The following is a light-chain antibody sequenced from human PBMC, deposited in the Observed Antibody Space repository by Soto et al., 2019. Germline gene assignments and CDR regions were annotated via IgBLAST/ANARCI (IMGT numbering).Light chain of an antibody. Sequence: LTQPASVSGSPGQSITISCTGTSSDVGSYNLVSWYQQHPGKAPKLMIYEGSKRPSGVSNRFSGSKSGNTASLTISGLQAEDEADYYCCSYAGSRVFGTGTKVTVL. J-gene: IGLJ1*01. CDR3: CSYAGSRV. CDR2: EGS. CDR1: SSDVGSYNL. V-gene: IGLV2-23*01.